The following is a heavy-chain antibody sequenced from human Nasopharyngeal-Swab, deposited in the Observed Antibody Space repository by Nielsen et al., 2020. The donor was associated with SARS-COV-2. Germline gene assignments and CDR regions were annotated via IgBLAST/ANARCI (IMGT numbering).Heavy chain of an antibody. CDR2: ISYDGSNK. V-gene: IGHV3-30-3*01. CDR1: GFTFSSYA. D-gene: IGHD3-10*01. Sequence: SLKISCAASGFTFSSYAMHWVRQAPGKGLEWVAVISYDGSNKYYADSVKGRFTISRDNSKNTLYLQMNSLRAEDTAVYYCARPMVRGVIANYFDYWGQGTLVTVSS. J-gene: IGHJ4*02. CDR3: ARPMVRGVIANYFDY.